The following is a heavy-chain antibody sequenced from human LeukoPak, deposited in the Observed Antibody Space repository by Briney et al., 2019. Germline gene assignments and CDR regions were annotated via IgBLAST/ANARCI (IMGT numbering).Heavy chain of an antibody. CDR3: ARDQWLDY. D-gene: IGHD6-19*01. CDR1: GFIFSGYI. V-gene: IGHV3-48*01. Sequence: GGSLRLSCAASGFIFSGYIMNWVRQAPGKGLEWISFIGTSGNTIYYADSVKGRFTVSRDNAKNSLYLQMNSLRAEDTAVYYCARDQWLDYWGQGTLVTVSS. CDR2: IGTSGNTI. J-gene: IGHJ4*02.